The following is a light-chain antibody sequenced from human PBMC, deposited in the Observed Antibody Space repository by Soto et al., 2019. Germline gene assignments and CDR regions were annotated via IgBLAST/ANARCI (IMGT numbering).Light chain of an antibody. CDR3: EQYAGSPRT. CDR1: QSVSNSD. Sequence: IVLTQSPDTLSLSPGERATLSCRASQSVSNSDLAWYQQKRGQAPRLLIYAASYRATGIPDRFSGSGSVTDFTLTISRLEPEDCAVYYCEQYAGSPRTFGQGTKVDIK. CDR2: AAS. V-gene: IGKV3-20*01. J-gene: IGKJ1*01.